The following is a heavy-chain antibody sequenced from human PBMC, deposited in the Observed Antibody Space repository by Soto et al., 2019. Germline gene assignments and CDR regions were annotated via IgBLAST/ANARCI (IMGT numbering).Heavy chain of an antibody. Sequence: ASVKVSCKASGGTFSSYTISWVRQAPGQGLEWMGRIIPILGIANYAQKFQGRVTITADKSTSTAYMELSSLRSEDTAVYYCARVDSSSGDAFDIWGQGTMVTVSS. V-gene: IGHV1-69*02. CDR2: IIPILGIA. J-gene: IGHJ3*02. D-gene: IGHD6-6*01. CDR3: ARVDSSSGDAFDI. CDR1: GGTFSSYT.